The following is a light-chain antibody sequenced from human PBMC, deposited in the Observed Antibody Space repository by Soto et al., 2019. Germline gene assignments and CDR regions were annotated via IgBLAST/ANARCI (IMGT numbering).Light chain of an antibody. Sequence: EIVLTQSPATLSLSPGERATLSCRASQSVSSYVAWYQQKPGQAPRPLIHDASNRATGIPARFSGSGSGTDFTLTISSLEPEDFAVYYCQQRSNWPSTFGQGAKLEIK. J-gene: IGKJ2*02. CDR3: QQRSNWPST. CDR2: DAS. V-gene: IGKV3-11*01. CDR1: QSVSSY.